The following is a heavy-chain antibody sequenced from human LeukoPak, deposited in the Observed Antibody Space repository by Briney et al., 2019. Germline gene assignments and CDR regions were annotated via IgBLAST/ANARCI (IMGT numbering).Heavy chain of an antibody. Sequence: GGSLRLSCSASGFTFSNYAMHWVRQAPGKGLEYVSAISGNGGSTYYADSVKGRFTISRDNSKNTLYLQMSSLRAEDTALYYCARVSHYGSGYYYRLAYWGQGTLVTVCS. V-gene: IGHV3-64*04. CDR3: ARVSHYGSGYYYRLAY. CDR1: GFTFSNYA. CDR2: ISGNGGST. J-gene: IGHJ4*02. D-gene: IGHD3-10*01.